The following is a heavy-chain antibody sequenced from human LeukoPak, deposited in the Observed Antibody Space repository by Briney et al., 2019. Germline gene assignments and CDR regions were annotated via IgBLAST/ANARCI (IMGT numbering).Heavy chain of an antibody. V-gene: IGHV4-34*01. CDR3: ARPRYSYIYGMDV. Sequence: PGGSLRLSCAASGFTFSNYGIHWIRQPPGKGLEWIGEINHSGSTNYNPSLKSRVTISVDTSKNQFSLKLSSVTAADTAVYYCARPRYSYIYGMDVWGQGTTVTVSS. J-gene: IGHJ6*02. D-gene: IGHD5-18*01. CDR2: INHSGST. CDR1: GFTFSNYG.